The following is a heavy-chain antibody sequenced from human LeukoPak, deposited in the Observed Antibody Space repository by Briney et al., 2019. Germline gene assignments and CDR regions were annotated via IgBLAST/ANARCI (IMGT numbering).Heavy chain of an antibody. D-gene: IGHD3-9*01. J-gene: IGHJ4*02. CDR1: GGSFSGYY. Sequence: SETLSLACAVYGGSFSGYYWSWIRQPPGKGLEWIGEINHSGSTNYNPSLKSRVTISVDTSKNQFSLKLSSVTAADTAVYYCARRTLGSRGILTGYYRHWGQGTLVTVSS. V-gene: IGHV4-34*01. CDR3: ARRTLGSRGILTGYYRH. CDR2: INHSGST.